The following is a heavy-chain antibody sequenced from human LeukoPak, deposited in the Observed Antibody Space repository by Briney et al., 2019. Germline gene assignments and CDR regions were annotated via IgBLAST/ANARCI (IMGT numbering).Heavy chain of an antibody. CDR1: GYCISSGYY. CDR2: IYHSGST. D-gene: IGHD6-6*01. J-gene: IGHJ4*02. Sequence: PSETLSLTCTVSGYCISSGYYWGWIRQPPGKGLEWIGSIYHSGSTYYNPSLKSRVTISVDTSKNQFSLKLSSVTAADTAVYYCARDHSSSAGDYWGQGTLVTVSS. V-gene: IGHV4-38-2*02. CDR3: ARDHSSSAGDY.